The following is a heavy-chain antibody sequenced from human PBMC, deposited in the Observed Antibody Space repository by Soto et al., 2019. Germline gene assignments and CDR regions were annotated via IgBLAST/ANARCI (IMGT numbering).Heavy chain of an antibody. V-gene: IGHV3-30-3*01. CDR3: ATLRGIDDY. Sequence: QVQLVESGGGVVQPGRSLRLSCAASGFTFSSYAMHWVHQAPGKGLEWVAVISYDGSNKYYADSVKGRFTISRDNSKNTLYLQMNSLRAEDTAVYYCATLRGIDDYWGQGTLVTVSS. CDR1: GFTFSSYA. J-gene: IGHJ4*02. CDR2: ISYDGSNK.